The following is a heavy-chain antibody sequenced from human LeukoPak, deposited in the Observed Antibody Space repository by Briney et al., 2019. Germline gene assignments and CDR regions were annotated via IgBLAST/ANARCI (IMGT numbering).Heavy chain of an antibody. CDR2: VRYDGSDK. CDR1: EFTFSTYD. J-gene: IGHJ4*02. V-gene: IGHV3-30*02. CDR3: AKAPLFDY. Sequence: GGSLRLSCAASEFTFSTYDMHWVRQAPGKGLEWVAFVRYDGSDKYYADSVKGRFTISRDNSKNTLYLQMNSLRTEDTAVYYCAKAPLFDYWGQGTLVTVSS.